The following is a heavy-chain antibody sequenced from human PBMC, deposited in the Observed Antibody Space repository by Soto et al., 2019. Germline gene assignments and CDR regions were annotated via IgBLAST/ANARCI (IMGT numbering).Heavy chain of an antibody. Sequence: QVQLVQSGAEVKKPGSSVKVSCKAAGGTFSNSTINWVRQAPGQGLEWMGRIIPILDITNHAQRFQGRVTITADKSTTTAYMELSSLTSEDTAVYYCARQSVRDDFYYYYHMDVWGTGTTVTVSS. V-gene: IGHV1-69*02. J-gene: IGHJ6*03. CDR3: ARQSVRDDFYYYYHMDV. D-gene: IGHD6-19*01. CDR2: IIPILDIT. CDR1: GGTFSNST.